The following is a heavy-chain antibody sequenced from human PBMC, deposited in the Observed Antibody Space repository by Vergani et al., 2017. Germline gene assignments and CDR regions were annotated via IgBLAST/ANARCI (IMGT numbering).Heavy chain of an antibody. CDR3: ATRATGYSSSWSIGYFDL. D-gene: IGHD6-13*01. CDR2: IWYDGSNK. Sequence: QVQLVESGGGVVQPGRSLRLSCAASGFTFSSYGMHWVRQAPGKGLEWVAVIWYDGSNKYYADSVKGRFTISRDNSKNTLYLQMNSLRAEDTAVYYCATRATGYSSSWSIGYFDLWGRGTLVTVSS. CDR1: GFTFSSYG. V-gene: IGHV3-33*01. J-gene: IGHJ2*01.